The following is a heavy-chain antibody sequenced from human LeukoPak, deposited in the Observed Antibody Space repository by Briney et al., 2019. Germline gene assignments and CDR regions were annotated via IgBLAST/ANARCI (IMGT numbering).Heavy chain of an antibody. D-gene: IGHD5-12*01. CDR1: GVSITSGNW. Sequence: PSGTLSLTCGVSGVSITSGNWWSSVRQPPGKGLEWIGEIYHSGSINYNPSLKSRVTISVDKSKNQFSLKLNSVTAADTAVYYCWHSGYESGLDYWGQGTLVTVSS. CDR2: IYHSGSI. J-gene: IGHJ4*02. V-gene: IGHV4-4*02. CDR3: WHSGYESGLDY.